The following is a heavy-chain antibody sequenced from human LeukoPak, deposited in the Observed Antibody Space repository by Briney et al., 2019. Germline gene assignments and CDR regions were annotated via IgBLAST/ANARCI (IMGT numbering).Heavy chain of an antibody. CDR2: ISSSSSTI. CDR3: ARVPYCTNGVCPNFDY. Sequence: PGGSLRLSCAASGFTFSNAWMNWVRQAPGKGLEWVSYISSSSSTIYYADSVKGRFTISRDNAKNSLYLQMNSLRAEDTAVYYCARVPYCTNGVCPNFDYWGQGTLVTVSS. J-gene: IGHJ4*02. D-gene: IGHD2-8*01. V-gene: IGHV3-48*01. CDR1: GFTFSNAW.